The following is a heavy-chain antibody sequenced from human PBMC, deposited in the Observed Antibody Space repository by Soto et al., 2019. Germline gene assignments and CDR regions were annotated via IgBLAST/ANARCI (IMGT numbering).Heavy chain of an antibody. CDR1: GFTFDDYA. Sequence: EVQLVESGGGLVRPGRSLRLSCAASGFTFDDYAMHWVRQAPGKGLEWVSGISWNSGSIGYADSVKGRFTISRDNAKNSLYLQMNSLRAEDTALYYCAKDSCSGGSCYFNYWGQGTLVTVSS. V-gene: IGHV3-9*01. J-gene: IGHJ4*02. CDR2: ISWNSGSI. D-gene: IGHD2-15*01. CDR3: AKDSCSGGSCYFNY.